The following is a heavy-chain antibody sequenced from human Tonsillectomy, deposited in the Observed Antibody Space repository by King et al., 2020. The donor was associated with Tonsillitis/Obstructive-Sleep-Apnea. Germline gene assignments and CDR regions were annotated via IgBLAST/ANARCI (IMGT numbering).Heavy chain of an antibody. V-gene: IGHV2-5*02. J-gene: IGHJ5*02. Sequence: TLKESGPTLVKPTQTLTLTCTFSGFSPSTSGVGVGWIRQPPGKALEWFEFIYWDADKRYSPTLKSRLTINKYTSKNQVVLTMNNMDPVDTATYYCAHRSIAAPWFDPWGQGTLVTVSS. D-gene: IGHD6-6*01. CDR3: AHRSIAAPWFDP. CDR1: GFSPSTSGVG. CDR2: IYWDADK.